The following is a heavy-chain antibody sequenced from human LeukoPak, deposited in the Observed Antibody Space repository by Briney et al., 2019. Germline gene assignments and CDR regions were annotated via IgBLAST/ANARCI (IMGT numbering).Heavy chain of an antibody. CDR1: GGTFNSYA. D-gene: IGHD3-10*01. CDR2: IIPILGTT. Sequence: ASVKVSCKASGGTFNSYAISWVRQAPGQGLEWMGGIIPILGTTNYARKFRGRVTLTADKSTRTAYMELSSLRAEDASVYYCVRDGDWAFGDWGQGTLVTVSS. CDR3: VRDGDWAFGD. J-gene: IGHJ4*02. V-gene: IGHV1-69*10.